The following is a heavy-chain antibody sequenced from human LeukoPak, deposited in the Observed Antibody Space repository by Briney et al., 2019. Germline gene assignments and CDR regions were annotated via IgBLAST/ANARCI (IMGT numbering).Heavy chain of an antibody. CDR1: GFTFSSYT. J-gene: IGHJ4*02. V-gene: IGHV3-23*01. CDR2: ISGSGGST. Sequence: GGSLRLSCAASGFTFSSYTMNWVRQAPGKGLEWVSAISGSGGSTYYADSVKGRFTISRDNSKNTLYLQMNSLRAEDTVVYYCASHLGVAASENIDYWGQGTLVTVSS. D-gene: IGHD6-19*01. CDR3: ASHLGVAASENIDY.